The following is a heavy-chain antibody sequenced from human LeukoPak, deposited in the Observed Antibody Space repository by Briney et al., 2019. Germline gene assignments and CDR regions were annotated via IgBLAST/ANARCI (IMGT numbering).Heavy chain of an antibody. J-gene: IGHJ6*02. CDR2: ISGSGGST. Sequence: GGSLRLSCAASGFTFSSYAMSWVRQAPGKGLEWVSAISGSGGSTYYADFVKGRFTISRDNSKNTLYLQMNSLRAEDTAVYYCAKGSFMVRFYGMDVWGQGTTVTVSS. CDR3: AKGSFMVRFYGMDV. V-gene: IGHV3-23*01. D-gene: IGHD3-10*01. CDR1: GFTFSSYA.